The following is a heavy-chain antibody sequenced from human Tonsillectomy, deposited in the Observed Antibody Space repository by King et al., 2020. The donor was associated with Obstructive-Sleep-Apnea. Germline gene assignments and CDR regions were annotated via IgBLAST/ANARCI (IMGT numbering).Heavy chain of an antibody. J-gene: IGHJ6*02. D-gene: IGHD6-6*01. CDR1: GFTFSSYS. Sequence: VQLVESGGGLVQPGGSLRLSCAASGFTFSSYSMNWVRQAPGKGLEWVSYISSSSSTIYYADSVKGRFTISRDNAKNSLYLQMNSLRAEDTAVYYCAREDAYGRSSGQMGAAPYYYGMDVWGQGTTVTVSS. V-gene: IGHV3-48*04. CDR3: AREDAYGRSSGQMGAAPYYYGMDV. CDR2: ISSSSSTI.